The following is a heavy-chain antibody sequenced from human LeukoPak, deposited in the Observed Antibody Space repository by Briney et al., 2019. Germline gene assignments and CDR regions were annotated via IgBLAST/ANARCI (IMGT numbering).Heavy chain of an antibody. V-gene: IGHV6-1*01. CDR3: ARGNGYPFDY. D-gene: IGHD3-16*01. CDR2: TYYRSKWYS. J-gene: IGHJ4*02. CDR1: GDSLSSNSAT. Sequence: SQTLSLTCAISGDSLSSNSATWNWVRQSPSRGLEWLGRTYYRSKWYSDYAVSVKGRVTINPDASKKQFSLQLNSVTPEDTAMYYCARGNGYPFDYWGQGTLVTVSS.